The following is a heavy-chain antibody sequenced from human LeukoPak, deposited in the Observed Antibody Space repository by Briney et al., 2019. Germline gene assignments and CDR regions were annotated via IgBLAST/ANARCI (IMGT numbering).Heavy chain of an antibody. CDR3: ARDHGDPVLGAFDI. CDR2: ISASGGST. Sequence: GGSLRLSCAASGFTFSSSAMSWVRQVPGKGLEWVSGISASGGSTSYADSVRGRFTISRENSKNTLYVQMNSLRDEDTAVYYCARDHGDPVLGAFDIWGQGTMVTVSS. D-gene: IGHD4-17*01. V-gene: IGHV3-23*01. J-gene: IGHJ3*02. CDR1: GFTFSSSA.